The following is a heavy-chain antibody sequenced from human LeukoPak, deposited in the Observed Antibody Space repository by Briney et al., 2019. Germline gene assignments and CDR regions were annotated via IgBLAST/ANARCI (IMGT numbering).Heavy chain of an antibody. CDR2: IYYSGST. CDR1: GGSFSGYY. J-gene: IGHJ4*02. D-gene: IGHD1-26*01. Sequence: SETLSLTCAVYGGSFSGYYWSWIRQPPGKGLEWIGSIYYSGSTYYNPSLKSRVTISADTSKNQFSLKLSSVTAADTAVYYCARHQVGATSYFDYWGQGTLVIVSS. V-gene: IGHV4-34*01. CDR3: ARHQVGATSYFDY.